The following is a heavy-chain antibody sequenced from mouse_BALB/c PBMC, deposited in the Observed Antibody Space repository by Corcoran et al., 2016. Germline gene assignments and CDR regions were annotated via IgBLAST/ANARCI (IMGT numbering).Heavy chain of an antibody. CDR3: AREPYAMDY. CDR2: INTYTGEL. V-gene: IGHV9-3-1*01. J-gene: IGHJ4*01. CDR1: GYTFTNYA. Sequence: QIQLEQSGPELKKPGETVKISCKASGYTFTNYAMNWVKQAPGKGLKWMGWINTYTGELTYADDFKGRFAFSLETSASTAYLQINNLKNEDTATYFCAREPYAMDYWGQGTSVTV.